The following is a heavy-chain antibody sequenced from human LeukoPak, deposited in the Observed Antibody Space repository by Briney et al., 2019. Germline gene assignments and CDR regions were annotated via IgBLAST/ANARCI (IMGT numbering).Heavy chain of an antibody. J-gene: IGHJ5*02. CDR2: ISGSGGST. CDR3: AKDCSSGWYINWFDP. CDR1: GFTFSSYA. D-gene: IGHD6-19*01. Sequence: GGSLRLSCAASGFTFSSYAMSWVRQAPGKGLEWVSAISGSGGSTYYADSVKGRFTISRGNSKNTLYLQMNSLRAEDTAVYYCAKDCSSGWYINWFDPWGQGTLVTVSS. V-gene: IGHV3-23*01.